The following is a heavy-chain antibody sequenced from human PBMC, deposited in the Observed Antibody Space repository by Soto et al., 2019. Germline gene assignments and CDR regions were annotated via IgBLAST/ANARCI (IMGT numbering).Heavy chain of an antibody. J-gene: IGHJ4*02. Sequence: PGGSLRLSCAASGFTFSSYAMSWVRQAPGKGLEWVSAIRCSGGSKYYADSVKGRFTISRDNSKNTLYLQMNSLRAEDTAVYYCARVGDYDYVWGSYRYLDYWGQGTLVTVPS. D-gene: IGHD3-16*02. CDR1: GFTFSSYA. V-gene: IGHV3-23*01. CDR3: ARVGDYDYVWGSYRYLDY. CDR2: IRCSGGSK.